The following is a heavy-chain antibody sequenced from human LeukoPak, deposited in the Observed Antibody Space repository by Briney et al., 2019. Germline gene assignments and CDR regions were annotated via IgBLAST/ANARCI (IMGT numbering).Heavy chain of an antibody. V-gene: IGHV1-46*01. CDR1: GYTFTSYY. D-gene: IGHD2-2*01. CDR3: ARELSSSTQTLNYYYYYGMDV. CDR2: INPSGGST. Sequence: ASVKVSCKASGYTFTSYYMHWVRQAPGQGLEWMGIINPSGGSTSYARKFQGRVTMTRDTSTSTVYMELSSLRSEDTAVYYCARELSSSTQTLNYYYYYGMDVWGKGTTVTVSS. J-gene: IGHJ6*04.